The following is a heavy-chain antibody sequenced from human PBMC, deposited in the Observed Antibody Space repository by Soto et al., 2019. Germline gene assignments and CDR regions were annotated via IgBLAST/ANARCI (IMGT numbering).Heavy chain of an antibody. Sequence: GWSLRLSCAASGFTFSSYAMRWVRQAPGKGLERVLEISGNAGSRDYSDTVNGRFTITRDNSKNTLYLQMNRQRAEQTAVYYCAKDYYDSSGYYSVFYIDYWGQGTLVTVSS. CDR3: AKDYYDSSGYYSVFYIDY. CDR2: ISGNAGSR. D-gene: IGHD3-22*01. CDR1: GFTFSSYA. V-gene: IGHV3-23*01. J-gene: IGHJ4*02.